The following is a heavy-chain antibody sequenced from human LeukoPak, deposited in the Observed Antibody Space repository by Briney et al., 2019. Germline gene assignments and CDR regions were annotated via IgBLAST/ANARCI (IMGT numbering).Heavy chain of an antibody. Sequence: ASVKVSCKASGYTFTRYYMHWVREAPGQGLEWMGMINPSGGSTSYAQKFQGRVTMTRDTSTSTVYMELSSLRSEDTAVYYCAREFGSQVDTAMVMSFDYWGQGTVVTVSS. CDR1: GYTFTRYY. CDR2: INPSGGST. D-gene: IGHD5-18*01. CDR3: AREFGSQVDTAMVMSFDY. J-gene: IGHJ4*02. V-gene: IGHV1-46*01.